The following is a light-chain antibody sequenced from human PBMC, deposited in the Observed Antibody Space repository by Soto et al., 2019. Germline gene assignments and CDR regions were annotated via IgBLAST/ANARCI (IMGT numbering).Light chain of an antibody. CDR2: DAS. J-gene: IGKJ4*01. CDR1: QSVSSD. V-gene: IGKV3-11*01. Sequence: EIGLTQSPATLSLSPGERATLSCRASQSVSSDLAWYQQKPGQAPRLLIYDASNRATGIPARFSGSGSGTGFPLTISSLEPEDFAVYYCQQRSNWPQVPLTCGGGTKVEIK. CDR3: QQRSNWPQVPLT.